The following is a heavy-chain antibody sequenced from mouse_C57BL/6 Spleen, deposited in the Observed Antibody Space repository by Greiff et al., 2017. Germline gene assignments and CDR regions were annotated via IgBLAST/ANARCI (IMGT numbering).Heavy chain of an antibody. V-gene: IGHV1-50*01. CDR2: IDPSDSYT. Sequence: QVQLQQPGAELVKPGASVKLSCKASGYTFTSYWMQWVKQRPGQGLEWIGEIDPSDSYTNYNQKFKGKATLTVDTSSSTAYMQLSSLTSEDSAVYYGARSAYYSNPDAMDYWGQGTSVTVSS. CDR1: GYTFTSYW. CDR3: ARSAYYSNPDAMDY. J-gene: IGHJ4*01. D-gene: IGHD2-5*01.